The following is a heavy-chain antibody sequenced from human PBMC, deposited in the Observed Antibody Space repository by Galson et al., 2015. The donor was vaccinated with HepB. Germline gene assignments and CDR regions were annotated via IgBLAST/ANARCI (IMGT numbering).Heavy chain of an antibody. CDR1: GGSISSHY. D-gene: IGHD2-2*03. Sequence: SETLSLTCSVSGGSISSHYWSWIRQPPGKGLEWIGYIYYTGSTNYNPSLKSRVTILVDTPKKQFSLRMNSVTAADTAMYYCARLTGYCTSTICSNVIDFWGQGTLVTVSS. CDR2: IYYTGST. CDR3: ARLTGYCTSTICSNVIDF. V-gene: IGHV4-59*11. J-gene: IGHJ4*02.